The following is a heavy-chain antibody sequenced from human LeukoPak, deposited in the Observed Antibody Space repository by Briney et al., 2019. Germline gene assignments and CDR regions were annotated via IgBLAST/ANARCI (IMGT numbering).Heavy chain of an antibody. CDR1: GFTFSSYE. CDR3: ARGGSPDWYFDL. D-gene: IGHD1-26*01. J-gene: IGHJ2*01. Sequence: PGGSLRLSCAASGFTFSSYEMNWVRQAPGKGLEWVSYISSSGSTIYYADSVKGRFTISRDNAKNSLYLQMNSLRAEDTAVYYCARGGSPDWYFDLWGRGTLVTVSS. V-gene: IGHV3-48*03. CDR2: ISSSGSTI.